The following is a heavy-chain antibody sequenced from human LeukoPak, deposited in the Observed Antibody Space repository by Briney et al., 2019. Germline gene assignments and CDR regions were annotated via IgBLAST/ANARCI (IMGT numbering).Heavy chain of an antibody. CDR3: AKRFERTYYFDY. CDR1: GYTFTGYY. CDR2: INPHSDGT. J-gene: IGHJ4*02. V-gene: IGHV1-2*02. D-gene: IGHD3-10*01. Sequence: ASVKVSCKASGYTFTGYYMHWVRQAPGQGLEWMGWINPHSDGTNYAQKFQGRVTMTRDTSISTAYMELSSLRSDDTAMYYCAKRFERTYYFDYWGQGTLVTVPS.